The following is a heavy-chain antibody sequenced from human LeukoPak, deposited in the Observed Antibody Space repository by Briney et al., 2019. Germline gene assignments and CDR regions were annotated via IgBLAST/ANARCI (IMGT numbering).Heavy chain of an antibody. CDR2: ISWNSGSI. CDR1: GFTFDDYA. D-gene: IGHD3-10*01. Sequence: GGSLRLSCAASGFTFDDYAMHWVRHAPGKGLEWVSGISWNSGSIGYADSVKGRFTISRDDAKNSLYLQMNSLRAEDTALYYCAKDSGVDWGQGTLVTVSS. J-gene: IGHJ4*02. V-gene: IGHV3-9*01. CDR3: AKDSGVD.